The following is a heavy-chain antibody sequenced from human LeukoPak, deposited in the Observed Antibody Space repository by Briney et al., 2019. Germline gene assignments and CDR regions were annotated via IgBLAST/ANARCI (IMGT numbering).Heavy chain of an antibody. Sequence: ASVKVSCKASGYTFTSYGISWVRQAPGQGLEWVGWISAYNGNTNYAQKLQGRVTMNTDTSTSTAYMELRSLRSDDTAVYYCAGLLLICSTSCFNFDYWGQGTLVTVSS. J-gene: IGHJ4*02. V-gene: IGHV1-18*01. CDR2: ISAYNGNT. D-gene: IGHD2-2*01. CDR1: GYTFTSYG. CDR3: AGLLLICSTSCFNFDY.